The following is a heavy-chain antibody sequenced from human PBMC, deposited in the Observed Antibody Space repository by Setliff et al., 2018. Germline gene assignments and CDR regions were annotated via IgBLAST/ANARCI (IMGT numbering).Heavy chain of an antibody. CDR2: IIPMFGTP. D-gene: IGHD5-18*01. CDR1: GDSFNNYA. Sequence: SVKVSCKASGDSFNNYAISWVRQAPGQGLEWMGGIIPMFGTPAYAQKFQDRVTITTDESTSTAYMELSSLRSEDTAVYYCVREGVDTRSSTDYRYYMDVWGKGTTVTVSS. V-gene: IGHV1-69*05. CDR3: VREGVDTRSSTDYRYYMDV. J-gene: IGHJ6*03.